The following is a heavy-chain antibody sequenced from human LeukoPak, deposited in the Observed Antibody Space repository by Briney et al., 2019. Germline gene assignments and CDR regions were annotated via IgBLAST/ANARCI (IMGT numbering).Heavy chain of an antibody. CDR3: AKARTSGSWLYDALDI. CDR2: ISYDGSNK. V-gene: IGHV3-30-3*01. Sequence: GGSLRLSCAASGFTFSSYAMHWVRQAPGKGLEWVAVISYDGSNKYYADSVKGRFTISRDNSKNTLYLQMNSLRAEDTAVYYCAKARTSGSWLYDALDIWGQGTMVTVSS. J-gene: IGHJ3*02. D-gene: IGHD6-13*01. CDR1: GFTFSSYA.